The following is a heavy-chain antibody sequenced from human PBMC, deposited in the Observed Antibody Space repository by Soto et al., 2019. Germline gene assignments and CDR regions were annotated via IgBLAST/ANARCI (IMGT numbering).Heavy chain of an antibody. CDR3: AGLGYSSHDF. CDR2: ISGTGDGT. D-gene: IGHD5-18*01. CDR1: GFTFRSFA. Sequence: GGSLRLSCAASGFTFRSFALNWVRQAPGKGLEWVSAISGTGDGTDYVDSVKGRFTVSRDNSKNTLHLLMNSLRAEDTAVYYCAGLGYSSHDFWGQGTLVTVSS. V-gene: IGHV3-23*01. J-gene: IGHJ4*02.